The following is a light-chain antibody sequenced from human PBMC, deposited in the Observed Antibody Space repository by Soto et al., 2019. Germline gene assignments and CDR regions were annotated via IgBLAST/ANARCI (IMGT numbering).Light chain of an antibody. Sequence: AIQITHSPSSLSASVVDRVTITFLASQSISSYLNWYQQKPGKAPKLLIYAASSLQSGVPSRFSGSGSGTDFTPTISSLQPEDFATYYCLKDYNYPRKFGQGTKVDIK. J-gene: IGKJ1*01. CDR1: QSISSY. V-gene: IGKV1-6*01. CDR2: AAS. CDR3: LKDYNYPRK.